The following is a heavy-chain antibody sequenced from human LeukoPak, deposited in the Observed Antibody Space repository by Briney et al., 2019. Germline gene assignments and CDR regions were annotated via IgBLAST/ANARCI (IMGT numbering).Heavy chain of an antibody. V-gene: IGHV3-9*01. J-gene: IGHJ4*02. D-gene: IGHD1/OR15-1a*01. CDR2: INWNSASI. Sequence: PGGSLRLSCAASGFTFDDYAMHWVRQVPGKGLEWVSGINWNSASIDYADSVKGRFTIPRDNAKNSLYLQMNSLRAEDTALYYCAKDTRPGSNNQRDYFDYWGQGTLVTVSS. CDR3: AKDTRPGSNNQRDYFDY. CDR1: GFTFDDYA.